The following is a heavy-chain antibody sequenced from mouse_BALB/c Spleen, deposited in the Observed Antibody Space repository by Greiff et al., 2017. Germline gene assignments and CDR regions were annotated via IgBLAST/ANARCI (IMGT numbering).Heavy chain of an antibody. Sequence: QVTLKESGAELMKPGASVKISCKATGYTFSSYWIEWVKQRPGHGLEWIGEILPGSGSTNYNEKFKGKATFTADTSSNTAYMQLSSLTSEDSAVYYCARDHYGNYNYAMDYWGQGTSVTVSS. V-gene: IGHV1-9*01. CDR2: ILPGSGST. CDR3: ARDHYGNYNYAMDY. J-gene: IGHJ4*01. CDR1: GYTFSSYW. D-gene: IGHD2-1*01.